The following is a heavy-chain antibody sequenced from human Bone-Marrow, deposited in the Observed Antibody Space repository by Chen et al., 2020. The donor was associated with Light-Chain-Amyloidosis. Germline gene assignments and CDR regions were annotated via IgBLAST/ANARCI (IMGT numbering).Heavy chain of an antibody. V-gene: IGHV5-51*01. CDR2: IYPDDSDA. Sequence: SCKGSGYTFPNYWIGWVRQMPGKGLEWMGVIYPDDSDARYSPSFEGQVTISADKSITTAYLQWRSLKASDTAMYYCARRRDGYNFDYWCQGTLVTVSS. CDR1: GYTFPNYW. D-gene: IGHD5-12*01. J-gene: IGHJ4*02. CDR3: ARRRDGYNFDY.